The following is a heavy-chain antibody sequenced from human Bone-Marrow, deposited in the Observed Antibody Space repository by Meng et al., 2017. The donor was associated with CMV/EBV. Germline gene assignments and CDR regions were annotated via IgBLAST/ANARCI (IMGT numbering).Heavy chain of an antibody. V-gene: IGHV3-23*03. CDR2: IQSGSWRT. J-gene: IGHJ6*02. CDR1: GFTFSSYT. CDR3: ARDSRVLRFLEWLLPYYYYYGMDV. D-gene: IGHD3-3*01. Sequence: GESLKISCAASGFTFSSYTMNWVRQAPGKGLEWVSVIQSGSWRTYYADSVKGRFTISRDNAKNSLYLQMNSLRAEDTAVYYCARDSRVLRFLEWLLPYYYYYGMDVWGQGTTVTVSS.